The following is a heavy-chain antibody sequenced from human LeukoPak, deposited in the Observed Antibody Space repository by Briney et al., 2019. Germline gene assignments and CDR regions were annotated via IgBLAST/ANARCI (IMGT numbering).Heavy chain of an antibody. CDR2: TYHSGST. CDR1: GYSISSGFY. D-gene: IGHD4-23*01. CDR3: ARAVGTSRNFFDY. Sequence: SETLSLTCTVSGYSISSGFYWGWIRPPPGKGLECIGSTYHSGSTYYNPSLKSRVTISVDTSKNQFSLNLSPVTAADTAMYYCARAVGTSRNFFDYWGQGTLVTVSS. J-gene: IGHJ4*02. V-gene: IGHV4-38-2*02.